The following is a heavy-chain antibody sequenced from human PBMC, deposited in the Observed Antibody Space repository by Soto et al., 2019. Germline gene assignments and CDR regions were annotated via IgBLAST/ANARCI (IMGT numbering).Heavy chain of an antibody. Sequence: SETLSLSCTVSGGSVSSGSYYWSWIRQPPGRGLEWIGYIYYSGSTNYNPSLKSRVTISVDTSKNQFSLKLSSVTAADTAVYYCARVWDTAWTWFDPWGQGTLVTVS. CDR1: GGSVSSGSYY. D-gene: IGHD5-18*01. CDR2: IYYSGST. J-gene: IGHJ5*02. V-gene: IGHV4-61*01. CDR3: ARVWDTAWTWFDP.